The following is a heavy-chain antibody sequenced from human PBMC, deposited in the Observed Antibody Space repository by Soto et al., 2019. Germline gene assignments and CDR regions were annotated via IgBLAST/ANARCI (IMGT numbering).Heavy chain of an antibody. V-gene: IGHV1-69*01. CDR1: WGTLSSYA. D-gene: IGHD1-1*01. CDR2: IIPIFGTP. J-gene: IGHJ3*02. Sequence: SVXVAFKASWGTLSSYAIMLCLQAPGQGPECMGGIIPIFGTPKYAQKFQGRVTITADESTSTAYMELNSLRSEDTAVYYCARDANGHNTTQVDFDICGQGPMV. CDR3: ARDANGHNTTQVDFDI.